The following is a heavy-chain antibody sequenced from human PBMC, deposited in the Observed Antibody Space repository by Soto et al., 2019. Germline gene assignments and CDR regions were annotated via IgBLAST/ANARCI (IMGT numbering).Heavy chain of an antibody. CDR3: AKTGPYCGGDCSRYFYGMDV. Sequence: GSLRLSCAASGFAFRTYAMAWVRQAPGKGLEWVSGIWGSGDRTFYADSVKGRFTISRDNSRNTLYLQMYSLTAEDTALYYCAKTGPYCGGDCSRYFYGMDVWGQGTTVTVSS. CDR2: IWGSGDRT. CDR1: GFAFRTYA. V-gene: IGHV3-23*01. D-gene: IGHD2-21*02. J-gene: IGHJ6*02.